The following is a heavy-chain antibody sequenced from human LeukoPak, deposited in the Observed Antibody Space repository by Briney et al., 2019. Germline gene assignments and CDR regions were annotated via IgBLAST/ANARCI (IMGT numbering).Heavy chain of an antibody. V-gene: IGHV4-39*01. D-gene: IGHD3-9*01. Sequence: SETLSLTCTVPGGSISSSSYYWGWIRQPPGKGLEWLGSIYYSGSTYYNPSLKSRVTISVDTSKNQFSLKLSSVTAADTAVYYCARHYDILTGYLRDAYFDYWGQGTLVTVSS. CDR1: GGSISSSSYY. CDR2: IYYSGST. J-gene: IGHJ4*02. CDR3: ARHYDILTGYLRDAYFDY.